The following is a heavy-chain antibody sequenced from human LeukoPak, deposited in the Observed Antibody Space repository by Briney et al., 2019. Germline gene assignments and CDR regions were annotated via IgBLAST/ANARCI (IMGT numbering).Heavy chain of an antibody. Sequence: ASVKVSCKASGYTFTGYYMHWVRQAPGQGLEWMGWINPNSGGTNYAQKLQGRVTMNRDTSISTAYMELSRLRSDDTAVYYCARASDYYDSSGYREYFQHWGQGTLVTVSS. CDR1: GYTFTGYY. CDR3: ARASDYYDSSGYREYFQH. V-gene: IGHV1-2*02. D-gene: IGHD3-22*01. CDR2: INPNSGGT. J-gene: IGHJ1*01.